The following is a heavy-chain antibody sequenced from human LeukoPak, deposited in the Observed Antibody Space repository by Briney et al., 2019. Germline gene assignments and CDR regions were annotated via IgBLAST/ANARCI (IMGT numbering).Heavy chain of an antibody. CDR3: AKRPSDYGDYVSYFDY. J-gene: IGHJ4*02. Sequence: PGGSLRLSCAASGFSFISYGMHWVRQAPGKGLEWVGVISDDGRRKDYADSVKGRFTISRDNSKDTLYLQMNSLRAEDTDVYYCAKRPSDYGDYVSYFDYWGQGTPVTVSS. CDR2: ISDDGRRK. V-gene: IGHV3-30*18. D-gene: IGHD4-17*01. CDR1: GFSFISYG.